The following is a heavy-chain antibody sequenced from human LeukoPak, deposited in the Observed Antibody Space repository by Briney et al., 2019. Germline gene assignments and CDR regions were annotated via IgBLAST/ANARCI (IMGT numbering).Heavy chain of an antibody. Sequence: GGSLRLSCAASGFTVSSNYMSWVRQAPGKGLEWVSVIYSGGRTYYADSVKGRFTISRDDSKNTLYLQMNSLRAEDTAVYYCARVYYGSGSLHYYYYYMDVWGKGTTVTISS. J-gene: IGHJ6*03. CDR2: IYSGGRT. CDR3: ARVYYGSGSLHYYYYYMDV. D-gene: IGHD3-10*01. V-gene: IGHV3-53*01. CDR1: GFTVSSNY.